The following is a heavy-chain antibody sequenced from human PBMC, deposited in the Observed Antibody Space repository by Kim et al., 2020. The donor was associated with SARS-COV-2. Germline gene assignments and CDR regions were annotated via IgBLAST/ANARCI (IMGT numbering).Heavy chain of an antibody. V-gene: IGHV3-20*04. Sequence: GGSLRLSCAASGFTFDDYGMSWVRQAPGKGLEWVSGINWNGGSTGYADSVKGRFTISRDNAKNSLYLQMNSLRAEDTALYYCARGLSSSWYGNWFDPWGQGTLVTVSS. D-gene: IGHD6-13*01. CDR3: ARGLSSSWYGNWFDP. CDR1: GFTFDDYG. J-gene: IGHJ5*02. CDR2: INWNGGST.